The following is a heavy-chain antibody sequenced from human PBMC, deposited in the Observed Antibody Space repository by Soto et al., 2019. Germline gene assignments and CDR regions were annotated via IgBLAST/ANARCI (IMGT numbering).Heavy chain of an antibody. CDR3: AKHLEYTPSDGMDV. V-gene: IGHV3-30-3*01. J-gene: IGHJ6*02. D-gene: IGHD2-2*02. CDR2: ISYDGSNK. CDR1: GFTFSSYA. Sequence: GGSLRLSCAASGFTFSSYAMHWVRQAPGKGLEWVAVISYDGSNKYYADSVKGRFTISRDNSKNTLYLQMNSLQVEDTAIYYCAKHLEYTPSDGMDVWGQGTTVTVSS.